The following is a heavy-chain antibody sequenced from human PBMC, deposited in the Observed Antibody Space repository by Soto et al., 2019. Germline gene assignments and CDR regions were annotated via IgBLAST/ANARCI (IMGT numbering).Heavy chain of an antibody. J-gene: IGHJ4*02. CDR2: INAGNGNT. V-gene: IGHV1-3*01. Sequence: QVQLVQSGAEVKKPGASVKVSCKASGHTFTSYAMHWVRQAPGQRLEWMGWINAGNGNTKYSQKFQGRVTITRDTSASTTYIELNSLRSEDTAVYYCARGPGGPDGPGDYWGQGTLVTVSS. D-gene: IGHD2-15*01. CDR1: GHTFTSYA. CDR3: ARGPGGPDGPGDY.